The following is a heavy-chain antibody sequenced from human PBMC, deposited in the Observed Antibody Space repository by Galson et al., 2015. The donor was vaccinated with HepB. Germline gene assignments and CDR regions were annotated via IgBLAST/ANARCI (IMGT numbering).Heavy chain of an antibody. Sequence: SLRLSCAASGFTFSDYYMSWIRQVPGKGLEWVSYISSSSSYTNYADSVKGRFTISRDNAKNSLYLQMNSLRAEDTAVYYCATGGERYSPPTDWGQGTLVTVSS. V-gene: IGHV3-11*03. CDR3: ATGGERYSPPTD. D-gene: IGHD6-13*01. CDR1: GFTFSDYY. CDR2: ISSSSSYT. J-gene: IGHJ4*02.